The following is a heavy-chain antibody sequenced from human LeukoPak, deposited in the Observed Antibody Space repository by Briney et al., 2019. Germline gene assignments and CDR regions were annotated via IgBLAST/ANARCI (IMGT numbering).Heavy chain of an antibody. D-gene: IGHD1-26*01. CDR2: ISSSGSSI. V-gene: IGHV3-48*04. CDR3: ARAERPIDY. J-gene: IGHJ4*02. CDR1: GFAFSTYT. Sequence: GGSLRLSCAASGFAFSTYTMNWVRQAPGKGLEWVSYISSSGSSIYYADSVKGRFTISRDNAKNSLYLQMNSLRVEDTAVYYCARAERPIDYWGQGTLVTVSS.